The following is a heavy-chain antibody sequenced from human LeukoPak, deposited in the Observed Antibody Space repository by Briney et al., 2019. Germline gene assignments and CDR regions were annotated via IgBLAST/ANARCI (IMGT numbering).Heavy chain of an antibody. Sequence: ASVKVSCKASGYTFTSYDINRVRQATGQGLEWMGWMNPNSGNTGYAQKFQGRVTMTRNTSISTAYMELSSLRSEDTAVYYCARKLRFLENYGMDVWGQGTTVTVSS. CDR3: ARKLRFLENYGMDV. CDR1: GYTFTSYD. CDR2: MNPNSGNT. D-gene: IGHD3-3*01. J-gene: IGHJ6*02. V-gene: IGHV1-8*01.